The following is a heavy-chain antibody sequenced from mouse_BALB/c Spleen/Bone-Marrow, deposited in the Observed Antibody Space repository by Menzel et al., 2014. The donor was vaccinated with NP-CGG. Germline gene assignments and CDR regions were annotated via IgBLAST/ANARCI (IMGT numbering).Heavy chain of an antibody. D-gene: IGHD2-14*01. J-gene: IGHJ4*01. CDR3: ARYDYAMDY. CDR1: GLSLTSYG. V-gene: IGHV2-6-1*01. CDR2: IWRDGST. Sequence: VKLMESGPGLVAPSQSLFITCTISGLSLTSYGVHLVRQPPGKGLEWLVVIWRDGSTIYNSTLKSRLSISKDNSKSQVILKMNSLQTDGAARYYCARYDYAMDYWGQGTSVTISS.